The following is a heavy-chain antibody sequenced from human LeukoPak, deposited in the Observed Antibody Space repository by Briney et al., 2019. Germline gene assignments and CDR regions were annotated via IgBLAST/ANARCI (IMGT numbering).Heavy chain of an antibody. J-gene: IGHJ4*02. CDR1: GFTVSTNF. V-gene: IGHV3-53*01. Sequence: GGSLTLACAASGFTVSTNFMSWVRQAPGKGLEWVSFIYSGGDTYYADSVKGRFTISKDNSKNTLYLQMNSLRAEDTAMYYCARDSLSYGSGFYYRRYFDSWGQGTLATVSS. CDR2: IYSGGDT. CDR3: ARDSLSYGSGFYYRRYFDS. D-gene: IGHD3-10*01.